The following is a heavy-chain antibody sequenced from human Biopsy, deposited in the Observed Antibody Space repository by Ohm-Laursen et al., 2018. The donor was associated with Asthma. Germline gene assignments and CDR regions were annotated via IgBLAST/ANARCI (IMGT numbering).Heavy chain of an antibody. CDR2: LFYRGAP. CDR1: GDSINSGGYS. Sequence: TLSLTCAVSGDSINSGGYSWNWIPPPPGKGLGWVAYLFYRGAPPHNPSLKSRVTISVDRSKRQFSLKVNSVTAADTAVYYCARMITMIQAANYYSYAMDVWGQGTTVTVSS. CDR3: ARMITMIQAANYYSYAMDV. D-gene: IGHD3-22*01. V-gene: IGHV4-30-2*01. J-gene: IGHJ6*02.